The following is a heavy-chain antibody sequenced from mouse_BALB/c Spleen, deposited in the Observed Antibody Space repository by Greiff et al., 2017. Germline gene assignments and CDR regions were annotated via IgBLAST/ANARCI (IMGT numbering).Heavy chain of an antibody. V-gene: IGHV5-17*02. CDR3: ARSLYGNYAMDY. D-gene: IGHD2-1*01. CDR2: ISSGSSTI. J-gene: IGHJ4*01. CDR1: GFTFSSFG. Sequence: DVKLVESGGGLVQPGGSRKLSCAASGFTFSSFGMHWVRQAPEKGLEWVAYISSGSSTIYYADTVKGRFTISRDNPKNTLFLQMTSLRSEDTAMYYCARSLYGNYAMDYWGQGTSVTVSS.